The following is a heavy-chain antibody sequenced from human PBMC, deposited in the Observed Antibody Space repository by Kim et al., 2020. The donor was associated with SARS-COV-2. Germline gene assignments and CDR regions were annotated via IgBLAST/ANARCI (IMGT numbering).Heavy chain of an antibody. V-gene: IGHV1-69*06. Sequence: SVKVSCKASGGTFSSYAISWVRQAPGQGLEWMGGIISIFGTANYAQKFQGRVTITADKSTSTAYMELSSLRSEDTAVYYCARGELRYFDWLLSHFDYWGQGTLVTVSS. D-gene: IGHD3-9*01. CDR3: ARGELRYFDWLLSHFDY. J-gene: IGHJ4*02. CDR1: GGTFSSYA. CDR2: IISIFGTA.